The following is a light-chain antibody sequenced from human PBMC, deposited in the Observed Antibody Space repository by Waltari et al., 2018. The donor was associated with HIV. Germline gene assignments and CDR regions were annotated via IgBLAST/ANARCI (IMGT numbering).Light chain of an antibody. CDR3: QHYGSSPPYT. J-gene: IGKJ2*01. CDR2: DAS. CDR1: QRISSSH. V-gene: IGKV3-20*01. Sequence: EILLTQSPGTLSLSPGERATLSCRASQRISSSHLAWYQQQPGQAPRLLIYDASNRATGIPDRFSGSGSGTDFTLTISRLEPEDFAVYYCQHYGSSPPYTFGQGTHLEIK.